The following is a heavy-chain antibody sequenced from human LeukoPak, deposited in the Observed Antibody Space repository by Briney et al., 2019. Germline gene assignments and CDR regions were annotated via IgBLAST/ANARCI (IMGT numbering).Heavy chain of an antibody. CDR1: GFTFSSYA. J-gene: IGHJ3*02. V-gene: IGHV3-23*01. CDR3: AKDRLGLNVGAGAFDI. D-gene: IGHD4/OR15-4a*01. CDR2: ISGSGGST. Sequence: GGSLRLSCAASGFTFSSYAMSWVRQAPGKGLEWVSAISGSGGSTYYADSVKGRFTISRDNSKNTLYLQMNSLRAEDTAVYYCAKDRLGLNVGAGAFDIWGQGTMVTVSS.